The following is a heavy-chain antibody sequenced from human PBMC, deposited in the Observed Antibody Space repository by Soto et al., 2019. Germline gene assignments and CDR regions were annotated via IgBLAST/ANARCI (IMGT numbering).Heavy chain of an antibody. CDR3: TXLYCGGDCDFXS. V-gene: IGHV3-73*01. J-gene: IGHJ4*02. Sequence: GGSLRLSCAASGFTFIGSAMHWVRQASGKGLEWVGRIRDKANSYATAYTASVKGRFTISRDDSKNTAYLQMNSLKTEDTAVYYCTXLYCGGDCDFXSWGQETLVXVSS. CDR2: IRDKANSYAT. D-gene: IGHD2-21*02. CDR1: GFTFIGSA.